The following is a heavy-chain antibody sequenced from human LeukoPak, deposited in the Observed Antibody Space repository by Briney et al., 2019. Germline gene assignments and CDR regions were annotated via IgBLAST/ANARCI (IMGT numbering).Heavy chain of an antibody. CDR2: IYHSGST. V-gene: IGHV4-38-2*02. CDR3: ARPVPSRLGWFDP. Sequence: PSETLSLTCSVSGYSISSGYYWGWIRQPPGKGLEWIGSIYHSGSTYYNPSLKSRVTISLDTSKNQFSLKVRSVTAADTAVYYCARPVPSRLGWFDPWGQGTLVTVSS. CDR1: GYSISSGYY. J-gene: IGHJ5*02. D-gene: IGHD1-1*01.